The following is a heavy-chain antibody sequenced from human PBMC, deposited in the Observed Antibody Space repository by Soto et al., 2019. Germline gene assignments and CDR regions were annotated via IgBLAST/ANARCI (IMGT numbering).Heavy chain of an antibody. V-gene: IGHV1-69*04. CDR1: GGTFSSYT. D-gene: IGHD3-22*01. CDR3: ARDLYYYDSSGYYTLGY. J-gene: IGHJ4*02. CDR2: IIPILGIA. Sequence: SVKVSCKASGGTFSSYTISWVRQAPGQGLEWMGRIIPILGIANYAQKFQGRVTITADKSTSTAYMELSSLRSEDTAVYYFARDLYYYDSSGYYTLGYWGQGTPVTVSS.